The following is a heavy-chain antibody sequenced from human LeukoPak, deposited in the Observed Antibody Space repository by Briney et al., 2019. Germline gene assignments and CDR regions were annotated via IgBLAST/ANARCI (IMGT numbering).Heavy chain of an antibody. V-gene: IGHV4-39*01. Sequence: PSETLSLTCTVSGGSISSSSYYWGWIRQPPGKGLEWIGSIYYSGSTYYNPSLKSRVTISADTSKNQFSLKLSSVTAADTAVYYCARHSWSRDYRQRYFDYWGQGTLVTVSS. J-gene: IGHJ4*02. CDR3: ARHSWSRDYRQRYFDY. D-gene: IGHD4-17*01. CDR1: GGSISSSSYY. CDR2: IYYSGST.